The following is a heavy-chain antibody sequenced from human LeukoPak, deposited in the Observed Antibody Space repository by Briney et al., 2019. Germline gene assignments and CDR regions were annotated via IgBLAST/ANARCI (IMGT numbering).Heavy chain of an antibody. CDR2: ISYDGSNK. D-gene: IGHD3-22*01. CDR1: GFTFSSYA. J-gene: IGHJ6*02. V-gene: IGHV3-30-3*01. CDR3: ARDRSMIVVVISRYYYGMDV. Sequence: QPGGSLRLSCAASGFTFSSYAMHWVRQAPGKGLEWVAVISYDGSNKYYADSVKGRFTISRDNSKNTLYLQMNSLRAEDTAVYYCARDRSMIVVVISRYYYGMDVWGQGTTVTVSS.